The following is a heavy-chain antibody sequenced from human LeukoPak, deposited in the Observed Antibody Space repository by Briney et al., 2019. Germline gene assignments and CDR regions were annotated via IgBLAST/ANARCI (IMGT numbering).Heavy chain of an antibody. CDR2: ISASRIYI. V-gene: IGHV3-21*06. CDR1: GFTFSSYS. Sequence: GGSLRLSCAASGFTFSSYSMNWVRQAPGKGLEWVSSISASRIYIYYADSVKGRFTASRDNAENSVYLQMNSLRAEDTAVYYCARDRGGGSYFEYWGQGTLVTVSS. CDR3: ARDRGGGSYFEY. D-gene: IGHD1-26*01. J-gene: IGHJ4*02.